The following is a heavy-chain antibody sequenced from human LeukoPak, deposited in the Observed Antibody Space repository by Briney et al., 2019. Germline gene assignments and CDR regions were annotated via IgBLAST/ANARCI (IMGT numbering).Heavy chain of an antibody. D-gene: IGHD3-9*01. Sequence: RGSLTLSCAASGFTFDDYAMSWVRQGPGKGLEWVSGISWIGSSTGHADSVKGRFTISRDNARNSLYLQMNSLRAEDTAFYYCARVLRHFYWSPFDYWGQGILVTVSS. CDR3: ARVLRHFYWSPFDY. J-gene: IGHJ4*02. CDR1: GFTFDDYA. V-gene: IGHV3-20*04. CDR2: ISWIGSST.